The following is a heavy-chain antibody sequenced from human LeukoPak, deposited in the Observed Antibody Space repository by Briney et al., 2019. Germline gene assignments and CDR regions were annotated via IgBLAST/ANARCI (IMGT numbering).Heavy chain of an antibody. J-gene: IGHJ6*02. CDR2: IIPIFGTA. D-gene: IGHD4-17*01. CDR3: VTMVTTSYNYGMDV. Sequence: SVKVSCKASGGTFISYAISWVRQAPGQGLEWMGGIIPIFGTANYAQKFQGRVTITADESTSTAYMELSSLTSEDTAVYYCVTMVTTSYNYGMDVWGQGTTVTVSS. V-gene: IGHV1-69*13. CDR1: GGTFISYA.